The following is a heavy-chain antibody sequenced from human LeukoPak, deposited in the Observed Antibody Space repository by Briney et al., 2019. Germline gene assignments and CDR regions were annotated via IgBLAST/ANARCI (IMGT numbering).Heavy chain of an antibody. J-gene: IGHJ6*02. CDR1: GFDVSINY. D-gene: IGHD1-26*01. CDR2: IHNDGST. V-gene: IGHV3-66*01. Sequence: GGSLRLSCAASGFDVSINYMNWIRQSPEKGLEWVSIIHNDGSTYYADSVKGRFTVSRDNSKNTLYLQMNSLRAEDTAVYYCATTIVGATRGYYYYGMDVWGQGTTVTVS. CDR3: ATTIVGATRGYYYYGMDV.